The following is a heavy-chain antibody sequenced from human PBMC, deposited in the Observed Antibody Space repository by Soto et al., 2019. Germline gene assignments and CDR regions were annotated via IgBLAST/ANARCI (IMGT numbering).Heavy chain of an antibody. Sequence: SETLFLTCTVSGGSISSGGYYWSWIRQHPGKGLEWIGYIYYSGSTYYNPSLKSRVTISVDTSKNQFSLKLSSVTAADTAVYYCAREWVGYYYYYYGMDVWGQGTTVTVSS. V-gene: IGHV4-31*03. CDR3: AREWVGYYYYYYGMDV. J-gene: IGHJ6*02. CDR2: IYYSGST. CDR1: GGSISSGGYY. D-gene: IGHD1-26*01.